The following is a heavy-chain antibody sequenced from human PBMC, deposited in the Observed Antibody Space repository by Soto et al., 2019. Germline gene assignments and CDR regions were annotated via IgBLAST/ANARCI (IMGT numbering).Heavy chain of an antibody. J-gene: IGHJ4*02. CDR2: LIDSGGRT. Sequence: GGSLRLSCAASGFTFSSYAMSWVRQAPGKGLEWVSALIDSGGRTYYAESVKGRFTISRDNSRNTLSLQMNGLRVEDTAIYYCARVFSNNYDYWGQGTLVTVSS. V-gene: IGHV3-23*01. CDR3: ARVFSNNYDY. CDR1: GFTFSSYA.